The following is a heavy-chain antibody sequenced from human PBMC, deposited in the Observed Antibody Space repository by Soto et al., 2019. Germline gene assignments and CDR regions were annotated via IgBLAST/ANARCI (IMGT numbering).Heavy chain of an antibody. J-gene: IGHJ4*02. CDR2: ISGSGGST. Sequence: EVQLLESGGGLVQPGGSLRLSCAASGFTFSSYAMSWVRQAPGKGLEWVSAISGSGGSTYYADSEKGRFTISRDNSKNTMYLQMNSLRAEDTAVYYCAKGGRSTVTTPPDPFVYWGQGKLVTVSS. CDR3: AKGGRSTVTTPPDPFVY. CDR1: GFTFSSYA. V-gene: IGHV3-23*01. D-gene: IGHD4-17*01.